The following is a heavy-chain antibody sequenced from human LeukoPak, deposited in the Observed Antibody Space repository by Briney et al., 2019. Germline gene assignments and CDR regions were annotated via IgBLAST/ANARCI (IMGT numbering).Heavy chain of an antibody. CDR1: GGTFSSYA. CDR2: IIPIFGTA. Sequence: GASVKVSCKASGGTFSSYAISWVRQAPGQGLEWMGRIIPIFGTANYAQKFQGRVTITTDESTSTAYMELSSLGSEDTAVYYCARERESGYYDSSGYFDYWGQGTLVTVSS. D-gene: IGHD3-22*01. J-gene: IGHJ4*02. V-gene: IGHV1-69*05. CDR3: ARERESGYYDSSGYFDY.